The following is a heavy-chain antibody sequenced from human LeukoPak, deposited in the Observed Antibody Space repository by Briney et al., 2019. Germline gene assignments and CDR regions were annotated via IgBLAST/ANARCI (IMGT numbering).Heavy chain of an antibody. D-gene: IGHD4-17*01. Sequence: GASVKVSCKASGYTFTCYYMHWVRQAPGQGLEWMGWINPNSGGTNYAQKFQGRVTMTRDTSISTAYMEVSRLRSDDTAVYYCARSRTTLLRMTTVTTGGYWGQGTLVTVSS. CDR1: GYTFTCYY. CDR2: INPNSGGT. J-gene: IGHJ4*02. V-gene: IGHV1-2*02. CDR3: ARSRTTLLRMTTVTTGGY.